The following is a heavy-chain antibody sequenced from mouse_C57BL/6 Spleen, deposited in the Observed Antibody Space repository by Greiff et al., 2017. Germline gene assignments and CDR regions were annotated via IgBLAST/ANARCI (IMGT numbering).Heavy chain of an antibody. D-gene: IGHD3-3*01. CDR2: IDPETGGT. V-gene: IGHV1-15*01. CDR3: TRRGGRLYYFDY. CDR1: GYTFTDYE. Sequence: VQLQQSGAELVRPGASVTLSCKASGYTFTDYEMHWVKQTPVHGLEWIGAIDPETGGTAYNQKFKGKAILTADKSSSTAYMELRSLTSEDSAVYYCTRRGGRLYYFDYWGQGTTLTVSS. J-gene: IGHJ2*01.